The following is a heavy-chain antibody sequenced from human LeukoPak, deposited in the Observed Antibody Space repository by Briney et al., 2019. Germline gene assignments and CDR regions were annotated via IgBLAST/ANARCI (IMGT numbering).Heavy chain of an antibody. Sequence: GASVKVSCKASGGTFSSYAISWVRQAPGQGLEWMGRIIPILGIANYAQKFQGRVTITADKSTSTAYMELSSLRSEDTAVYYCARDKIGYSSGWYCSDYWGQGTLVTVSS. CDR3: ARDKIGYSSGWYCSDY. J-gene: IGHJ4*02. CDR2: IIPILGIA. CDR1: GGTFSSYA. D-gene: IGHD6-19*01. V-gene: IGHV1-69*04.